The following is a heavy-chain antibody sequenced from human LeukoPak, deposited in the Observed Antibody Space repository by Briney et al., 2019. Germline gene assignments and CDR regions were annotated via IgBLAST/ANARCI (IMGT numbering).Heavy chain of an antibody. Sequence: GGSLRLSCAASGFTFSSYAMSWVRQAPGKGLEWVSAISGSGATIYYTDSVKGRFTISRDNSKNTLHLQMNSLRAEDTAVYYCAKVSKKTTVVTPGYDYWGQGTLVTVSS. D-gene: IGHD4-23*01. V-gene: IGHV3-23*01. CDR3: AKVSKKTTVVTPGYDY. CDR2: ISGSGATI. J-gene: IGHJ4*02. CDR1: GFTFSSYA.